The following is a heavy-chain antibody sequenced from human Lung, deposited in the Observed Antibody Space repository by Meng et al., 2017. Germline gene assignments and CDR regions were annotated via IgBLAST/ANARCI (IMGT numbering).Heavy chain of an antibody. CDR1: GYTFPDCW. J-gene: IGHJ4*02. CDR3: ARDEDISAAGKLFGDY. Sequence: VRLVQAGAGVQKPGSSVKVSCQPSGYTFPDCWLHGVRRAPGQGPEWMGRIDPKSGDTHYAQRFQGRVTMTGDTSISTAYMELSGLRSDDTAMYYCARDEDISAAGKLFGDYWGQGTLVTVSS. D-gene: IGHD6-13*01. V-gene: IGHV1-2*06. CDR2: IDPKSGDT.